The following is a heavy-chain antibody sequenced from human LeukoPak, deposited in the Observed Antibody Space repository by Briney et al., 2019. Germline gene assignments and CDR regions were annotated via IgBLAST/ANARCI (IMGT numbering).Heavy chain of an antibody. CDR2: MNPNSGNT. Sequence: ASVKVSCKASGYTFTIYDINWVRQATGQGLEWMGWMNPNSGNTGYAQKFQGRVTITRNTSISTVYMELSSLRSEDTAVYYCARGLLSFMRSDYSNYWDNWFDPWGQGTLVTVSS. D-gene: IGHD4-11*01. V-gene: IGHV1-8*03. CDR3: ARGLLSFMRSDYSNYWDNWFDP. J-gene: IGHJ5*02. CDR1: GYTFTIYD.